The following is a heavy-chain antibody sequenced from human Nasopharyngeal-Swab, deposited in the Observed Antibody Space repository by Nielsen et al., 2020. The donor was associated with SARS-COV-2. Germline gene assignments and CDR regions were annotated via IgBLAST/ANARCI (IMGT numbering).Heavy chain of an antibody. Sequence: GESLKISCTASGFTFGDYAMNWFRQAQGKGLEWVTYTRNKDYGGTTEHAASVRGRFTISRDDSKNIAYLQMNSLTTEDTAVYYCTRDFPFSVDTATRGYMDVWGKGTTVTVSS. V-gene: IGHV3-49*03. CDR2: TRNKDYGGTT. CDR1: GFTFGDYA. D-gene: IGHD5-18*01. CDR3: TRDFPFSVDTATRGYMDV. J-gene: IGHJ6*03.